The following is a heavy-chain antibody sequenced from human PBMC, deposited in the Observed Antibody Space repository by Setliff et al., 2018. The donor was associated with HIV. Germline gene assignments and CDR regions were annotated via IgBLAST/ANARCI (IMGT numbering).Heavy chain of an antibody. CDR2: IYPGDSDT. D-gene: IGHD3-22*01. J-gene: IGHJ5*02. CDR1: GYSFTTYW. V-gene: IGHV5-51*01. Sequence: TGESLKISCKGSGYSFTTYWIGWVRHTPGKGLEWMGAIYPGDSDTRYSPSFQGQVIISVDKFIRTAYLQWASLQPSDTAIYYCARSGDSSVNWFDPWGQGTLVTVSS. CDR3: ARSGDSSVNWFDP.